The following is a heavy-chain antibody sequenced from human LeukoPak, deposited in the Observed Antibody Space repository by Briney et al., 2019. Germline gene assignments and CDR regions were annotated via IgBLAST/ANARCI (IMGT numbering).Heavy chain of an antibody. Sequence: SETLSLTCTVSGGSISSGSYYWSWIRQPAGKGLEWIGRIYTSGSTNYNPSLKSRVTISVDTSKNQFSLKLSSVTAADTAVYYCARDRGAFFDYWGQGTLVTVSS. CDR1: GGSISSGSYY. J-gene: IGHJ4*02. V-gene: IGHV4-61*02. CDR3: ARDRGAFFDY. CDR2: IYTSGST.